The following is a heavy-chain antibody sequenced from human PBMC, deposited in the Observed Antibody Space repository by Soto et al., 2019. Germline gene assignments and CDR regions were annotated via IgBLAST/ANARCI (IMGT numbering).Heavy chain of an antibody. CDR2: IEGSGGIT. CDR3: VKNSGGFNT. J-gene: IGHJ5*02. CDR1: GFTFGTTD. D-gene: IGHD3-10*01. V-gene: IGHV3-23*01. Sequence: QLLQSGGGLVQPGGSLTLSCAASGFTFGTTDMSWVRQAPGEGLEWVSTIEGSGGITYYADSVKGRFTISRDNSRNTVYRQMNSLRGDDTALYYCVKNSGGFNTWGQGALVTVSS.